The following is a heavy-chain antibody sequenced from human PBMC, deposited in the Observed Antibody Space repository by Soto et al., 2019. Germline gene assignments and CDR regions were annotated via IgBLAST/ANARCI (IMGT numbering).Heavy chain of an antibody. Sequence: QMQLVESGGGVVQPGRSLRLSCAASGFTFSSYGMHWVRQAPGKGLEWVAVISFDGSKKYYVDSVKGRFTISRDSSENTLYLQMNSLRAEDTAVYYCAKGYCSSSSCYGGYFDYWGQGALVTVSS. D-gene: IGHD2-2*01. J-gene: IGHJ4*02. CDR1: GFTFSSYG. CDR3: AKGYCSSSSCYGGYFDY. V-gene: IGHV3-30*18. CDR2: ISFDGSKK.